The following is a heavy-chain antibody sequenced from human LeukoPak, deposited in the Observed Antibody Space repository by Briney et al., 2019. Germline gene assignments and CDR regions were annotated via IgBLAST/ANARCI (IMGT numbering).Heavy chain of an antibody. CDR3: ARDLGGYGSGSSFDY. CDR2: IWYDGSNK. Sequence: GGSLRLSCAASDFTFSTYGMHWVRQAPGKGLEWVAVIWYDGSNKYYADSVKGRFTISRDNSKNTLYLQMNSLRAEDTAVYYCARDLGGYGSGSSFDYWGQGTLVTVSS. V-gene: IGHV3-33*01. CDR1: DFTFSTYG. J-gene: IGHJ4*02. D-gene: IGHD3-10*01.